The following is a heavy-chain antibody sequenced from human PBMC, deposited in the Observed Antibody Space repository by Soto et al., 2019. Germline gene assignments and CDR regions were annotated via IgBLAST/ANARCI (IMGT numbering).Heavy chain of an antibody. CDR2: IRSKAYGGTT. V-gene: IGHV3-49*04. D-gene: IGHD2-15*01. J-gene: IGHJ4*02. CDR1: GFTFGDYA. CDR3: TRYCSGGSCYPDY. Sequence: PGGSLRLSCTASGFTFGDYAMSWVRQAPGKGLEWVGFIRSKAYGGTTEYAASVKGRFTISRDDSKSIAYLQMSSLKTEDTAVYYCTRYCSGGSCYPDYWGQGTLVTVSS.